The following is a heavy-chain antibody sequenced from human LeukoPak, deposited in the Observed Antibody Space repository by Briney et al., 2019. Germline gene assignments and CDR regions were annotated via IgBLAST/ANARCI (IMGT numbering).Heavy chain of an antibody. CDR3: ARDKGGGSYYDY. J-gene: IGHJ4*02. V-gene: IGHV1-2*02. Sequence: ASVKVSCKASGYTFTGYYMHWVRQAPGQGLEWMGWINPNSGGTNYAQKFQGRVTMTRDTSISTAYMELSRLRSDGTAVYYCARDKGGGSYYDYWGQGTLVTVSS. D-gene: IGHD1-26*01. CDR2: INPNSGGT. CDR1: GYTFTGYY.